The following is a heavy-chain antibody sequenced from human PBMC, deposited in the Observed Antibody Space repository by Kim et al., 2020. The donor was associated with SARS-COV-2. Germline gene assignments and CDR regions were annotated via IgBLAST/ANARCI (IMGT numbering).Heavy chain of an antibody. Sequence: GGSLRLSCAASGFTFSSYAMHWVRQAPGKGLEWVAVISYDGSNKYYADSVKGRFTISRDNSKNTLYLQMNGLRAEDTAVYYCARRFQDSGSYTNGAGEFDYWGQGTLVTVSS. V-gene: IGHV3-30-3*01. J-gene: IGHJ4*02. D-gene: IGHD1-26*01. CDR1: GFTFSSYA. CDR2: ISYDGSNK. CDR3: ARRFQDSGSYTNGAGEFDY.